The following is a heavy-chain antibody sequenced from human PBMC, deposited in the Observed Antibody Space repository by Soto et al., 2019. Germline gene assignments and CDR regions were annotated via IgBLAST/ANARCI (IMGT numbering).Heavy chain of an antibody. V-gene: IGHV3-23*01. CDR2: ISATGGST. Sequence: GGSLRLSCAASGFTFSDYALSWVRQTPGKGLEWISVISATGGSTYYADSVKGRFTISRDDSNNTVSLQMNTLRAEDSAVYNCATKRLGSSWYREFDSWGQGTLVTVSS. CDR1: GFTFSDYA. J-gene: IGHJ4*02. D-gene: IGHD2-2*01. CDR3: ATKRLGSSWYREFDS.